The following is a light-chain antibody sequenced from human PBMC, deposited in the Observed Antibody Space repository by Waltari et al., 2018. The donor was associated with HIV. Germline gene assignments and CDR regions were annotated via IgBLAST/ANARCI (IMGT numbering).Light chain of an antibody. V-gene: IGLV2-14*03. J-gene: IGLJ2*01. CDR3: SSYTSRTTLI. Sequence: QSALTQPASVSGSPGQSITISCIGTSSDIGTYNYVSWYQQQSGQAPKLLIFDVNSRPSGVPDRFYGSKSGSAASLTISGLQPEDEADYFCSSYTSRTTLIFGGGTTVTV. CDR1: SSDIGTYNY. CDR2: DVN.